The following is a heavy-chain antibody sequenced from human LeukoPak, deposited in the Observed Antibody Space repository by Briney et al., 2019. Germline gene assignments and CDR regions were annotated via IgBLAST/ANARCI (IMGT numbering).Heavy chain of an antibody. Sequence: GGSLRLSCAASGFTFSSYGMHWVRQAPGKGLEWVAFIRYDGSNKYYADSVKGRFTISRDNSKNTLYLQMNSLRAEDTAVYYCAKDLARRYDYVWGSYRPGGSDYWGQGTLVTVSS. V-gene: IGHV3-30*02. CDR2: IRYDGSNK. CDR3: AKDLARRYDYVWGSYRPGGSDY. CDR1: GFTFSSYG. J-gene: IGHJ4*02. D-gene: IGHD3-16*02.